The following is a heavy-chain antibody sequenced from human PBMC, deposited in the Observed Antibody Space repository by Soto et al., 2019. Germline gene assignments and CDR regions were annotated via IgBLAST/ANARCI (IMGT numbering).Heavy chain of an antibody. Sequence: GASVKVSCKASGYSFTSYGIAWVRQAPGQGLEWMGWISAYDGNTNYTQKLQGRVNMTKDTSTSTAYMELRSLTYDDTAVYYCARASRIMVTFAKIILIEDPYFDYWGQGTLVTVSS. CDR2: ISAYDGNT. CDR1: GYSFTSYG. J-gene: IGHJ4*02. V-gene: IGHV1-18*01. D-gene: IGHD3-16*01. CDR3: ARASRIMVTFAKIILIEDPYFDY.